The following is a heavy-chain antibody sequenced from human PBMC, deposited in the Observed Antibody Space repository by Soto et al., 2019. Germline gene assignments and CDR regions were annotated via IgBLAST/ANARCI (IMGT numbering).Heavy chain of an antibody. CDR1: NYSFTTYG. CDR3: ARDSHFDNSGYYYDS. V-gene: IGHV1-18*04. CDR2: ISPYSENT. J-gene: IGHJ5*01. Sequence: GASVKVSCKASNYSFTTYGVSWVRQAPGQGLEWMGWISPYSENTNYARKFQDRVTLTTDTSTNTAYMELKSLRYDDTAVYFCARDSHFDNSGYYYDSWGPGTLVSVSS. D-gene: IGHD3-22*01.